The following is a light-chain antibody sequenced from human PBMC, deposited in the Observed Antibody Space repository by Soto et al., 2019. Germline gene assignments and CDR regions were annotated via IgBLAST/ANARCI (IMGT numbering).Light chain of an antibody. V-gene: IGLV2-14*03. CDR3: SSYTSSSTLYVI. Sequence: QSVLTQPASVSGSPGQSITISCTGTSSDVGGYNYVSWYQQHPGKAPKLMIYDVSDRPSGVPNRFSGSKSGTTASLTISGLQAEDEADYYCSSYTSSSTLYVIFGGGTKLTVL. J-gene: IGLJ2*01. CDR2: DVS. CDR1: SSDVGGYNY.